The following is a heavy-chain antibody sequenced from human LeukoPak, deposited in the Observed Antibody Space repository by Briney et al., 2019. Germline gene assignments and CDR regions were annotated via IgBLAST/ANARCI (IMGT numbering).Heavy chain of an antibody. CDR3: ASHTTSYFGSGSLTLDY. CDR1: GFTFSSYG. CDR2: ISGSGGST. J-gene: IGHJ4*02. V-gene: IGHV3-23*01. Sequence: PGGSLRLSCAASGFTFSSYGMSWVRQAPGKGLEWVSGISGSGGSTYYADSVKGRFTISRDNSKNTVYLQMNSLRAEDTAVYYCASHTTSYFGSGSLTLDYWGQGTLVTVSS. D-gene: IGHD3-10*01.